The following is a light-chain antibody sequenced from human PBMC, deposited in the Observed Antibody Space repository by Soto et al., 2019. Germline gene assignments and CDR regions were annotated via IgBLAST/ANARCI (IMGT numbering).Light chain of an antibody. CDR1: QSVSSN. Sequence: EIVMTQSPATLSLSPGERATLSCRASQSVSSNLAWYQQKPGQGPRLLIYGASSRATGIPARFSGSGSGTEFTLTISSLKSEDSAVYYCQQYNNWPRATFGGGTKVDIK. J-gene: IGKJ4*01. V-gene: IGKV3-15*01. CDR2: GAS. CDR3: QQYNNWPRAT.